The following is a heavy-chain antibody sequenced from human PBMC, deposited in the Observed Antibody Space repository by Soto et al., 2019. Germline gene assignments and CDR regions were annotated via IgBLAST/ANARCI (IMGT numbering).Heavy chain of an antibody. J-gene: IGHJ4*02. Sequence: EMQLVESGGGLVQPGGSLRLSCVGSGFTFSDHHMEWVRQAPGKGLESIGRARNDPRARTTQHAASVRGRFTTSRDDSKNSLYLQMNSLKIEATAIYFCVSGLHYWGRGTLVTVSS. CDR3: VSGLHY. CDR2: ARNDPRARTT. CDR1: GFTFSDHH. V-gene: IGHV3-72*01.